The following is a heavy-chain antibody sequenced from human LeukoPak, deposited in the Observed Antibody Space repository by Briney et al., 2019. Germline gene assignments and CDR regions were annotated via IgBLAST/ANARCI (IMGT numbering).Heavy chain of an antibody. Sequence: GGSLRLSCAASGFTFSDYYMSWIRQAPGKGLEWVSYISSSGSTIYYADSVKGRFTISRDNAKSSLYLQMNSLRAEDTAVYYCARDPGGGYSGSYYVGYYFDYWGQGTLVTVSS. CDR2: ISSSGSTI. V-gene: IGHV3-11*01. CDR3: ARDPGGGYSGSYYVGYYFDY. CDR1: GFTFSDYY. J-gene: IGHJ4*02. D-gene: IGHD1-26*01.